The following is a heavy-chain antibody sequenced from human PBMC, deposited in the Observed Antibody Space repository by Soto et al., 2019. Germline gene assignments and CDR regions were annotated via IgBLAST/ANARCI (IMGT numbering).Heavy chain of an antibody. Sequence: QVQLVQSGAEVKKPGSSVKLSCKASGGPFSSYHISWVRQAPGQGLEWVGRIIPILGRANNAQHFQGRVTITADTSTNTAYKELSRLTSEATALYYCANVGGTTNSNWFDPWGHGTLVTVSS. CDR1: GGPFSSYH. D-gene: IGHD1-1*01. CDR2: IIPILGRA. V-gene: IGHV1-69*02. CDR3: ANVGGTTNSNWFDP. J-gene: IGHJ5*02.